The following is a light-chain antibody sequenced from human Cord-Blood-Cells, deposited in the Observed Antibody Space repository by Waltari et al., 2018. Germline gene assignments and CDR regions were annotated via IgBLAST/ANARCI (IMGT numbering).Light chain of an antibody. CDR3: QQYDNLPPYT. CDR1: QDISNY. CDR2: DAS. Sequence: DIQMTQSPSSLSASVGDRVTITCQASQDISNYLNWYQQKPGKAPKLLIYDASNFETGVPSRFSGSGSGTDFTFTISSQQPEDIATYYCQQYDNLPPYTFGQGTKLEIK. V-gene: IGKV1-33*01. J-gene: IGKJ2*01.